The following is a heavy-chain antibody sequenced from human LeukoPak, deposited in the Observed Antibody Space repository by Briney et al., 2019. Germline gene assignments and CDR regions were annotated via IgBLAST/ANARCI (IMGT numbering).Heavy chain of an antibody. V-gene: IGHV1-18*01. J-gene: IGHJ4*02. CDR2: ISAYNGNT. D-gene: IGHD6-13*01. Sequence: ASVKVSCKASGYTFTSYGISWARQAPGQGLEWMGWISAYNGNTNSAQTFQGRVTMTTDTSTSTAYMELRNLRSDDTAVYYCARGPGQLVVRGDFWGQGTLVTVSS. CDR1: GYTFTSYG. CDR3: ARGPGQLVVRGDF.